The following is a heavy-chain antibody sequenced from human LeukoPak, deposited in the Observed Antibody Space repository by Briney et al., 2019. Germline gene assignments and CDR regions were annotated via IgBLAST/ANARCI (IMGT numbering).Heavy chain of an antibody. CDR2: VDPEDGET. D-gene: IGHD2-8*01. CDR3: AVLMVYAISPPYYYYYYMDV. Sequence: ASVKISCKVSGYTFTDYYMHWVQQAPGKGREWMGLVDPEDGETIYAEKFQGRVTITADTSTDTAYMELSSLRSEDTAVYYCAVLMVYAISPPYYYYYYMDVGGKGTTVTVSS. V-gene: IGHV1-69-2*01. J-gene: IGHJ6*03. CDR1: GYTFTDYY.